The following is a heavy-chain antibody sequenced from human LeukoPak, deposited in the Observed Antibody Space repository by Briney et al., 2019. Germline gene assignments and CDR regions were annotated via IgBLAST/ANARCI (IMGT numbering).Heavy chain of an antibody. J-gene: IGHJ5*02. CDR3: ARDGDYGGNPDP. Sequence: ASVKVSCKASGYTFTSYDINWVRQATGQGLEWMGWMNPNSGNTGYAQKFQGRVTMTRNTSISTAYMELSRLRSDDTAVYYCARDGDYGGNPDPWGQGTLVTVSS. V-gene: IGHV1-8*01. CDR1: GYTFTSYD. D-gene: IGHD4-23*01. CDR2: MNPNSGNT.